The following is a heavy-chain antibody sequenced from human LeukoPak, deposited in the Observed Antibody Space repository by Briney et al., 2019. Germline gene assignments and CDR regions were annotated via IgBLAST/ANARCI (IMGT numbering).Heavy chain of an antibody. CDR1: GYTLRDYY. Sequence: ASVKVSCEASGYTLRDYYIYWVRQAPGQGLEWMGWISPYNGNTRYVQKLQGRVTMTTDTSTSTAYMELRSLRFDDTAVYYCARAGSGSGWYFDYWGQGTLVTVSS. CDR2: ISPYNGNT. D-gene: IGHD6-19*01. J-gene: IGHJ4*02. V-gene: IGHV1-18*04. CDR3: ARAGSGSGWYFDY.